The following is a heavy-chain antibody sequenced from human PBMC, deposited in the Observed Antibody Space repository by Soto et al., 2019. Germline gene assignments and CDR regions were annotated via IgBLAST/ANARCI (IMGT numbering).Heavy chain of an antibody. V-gene: IGHV4-59*08. CDR3: ARRAVGYDFWSGYRKESDYFDY. J-gene: IGHJ4*02. CDR2: TYYSGST. CDR1: GGSISNYY. Sequence: PSETLSLTCTVSGGSISNYYWSWIRQPPGKGLEWNEYTYYSGSTSYNPSLKSRVTISVDTSKNQFSLKLSSVTAADTAVYYCARRAVGYDFWSGYRKESDYFDYWGLGTLVTASS. D-gene: IGHD3-3*01.